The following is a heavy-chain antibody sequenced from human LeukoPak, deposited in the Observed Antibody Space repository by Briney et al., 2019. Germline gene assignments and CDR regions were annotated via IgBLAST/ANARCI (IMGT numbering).Heavy chain of an antibody. CDR2: IRYDGSNK. J-gene: IGHJ4*02. D-gene: IGHD4-23*01. CDR3: AKDPTEDYGGFDY. Sequence: GGSLRLSCAASGFTFSSYGMHWVRQAPGKGLEWVAFIRYDGSNKYYADSVKGRFTISRDNSKNTLYLQMNSLRAEDTAVYYCAKDPTEDYGGFDYWGQGTLVTVSS. CDR1: GFTFSSYG. V-gene: IGHV3-30*02.